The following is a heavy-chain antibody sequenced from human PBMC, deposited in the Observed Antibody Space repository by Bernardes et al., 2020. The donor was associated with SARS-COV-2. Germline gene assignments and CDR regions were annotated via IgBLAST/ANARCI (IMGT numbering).Heavy chain of an antibody. D-gene: IGHD6-19*01. J-gene: IGHJ2*01. V-gene: IGHV3-74*03. Sequence: GGSLRLSCEASGFIVSDYWMHWVRQVPGKGLVWVSRISDDGTTTTYAGSVEGRFTVSRDKAKNTLYLQMNNLRVEDTAVYYCGKRAVTGSRWYFDLWGRGTLVTVSS. CDR3: GKRAVTGSRWYFDL. CDR2: ISDDGTTT. CDR1: GFIVSDYW.